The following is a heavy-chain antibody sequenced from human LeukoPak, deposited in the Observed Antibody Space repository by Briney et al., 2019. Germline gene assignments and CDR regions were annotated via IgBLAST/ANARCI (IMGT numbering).Heavy chain of an antibody. Sequence: GGSLRLSCAASGFTFSSYSMNWVRQAPGKGLEWVSSISSSSSYIYYADSVKGRFTISRDNAKNSLYLQMNSLRAEDTAVYYCAREGWFGELLNWFDPWGRGTLVTVSS. CDR1: GFTFSSYS. V-gene: IGHV3-21*01. CDR3: AREGWFGELLNWFDP. D-gene: IGHD3-10*01. CDR2: ISSSSSYI. J-gene: IGHJ5*02.